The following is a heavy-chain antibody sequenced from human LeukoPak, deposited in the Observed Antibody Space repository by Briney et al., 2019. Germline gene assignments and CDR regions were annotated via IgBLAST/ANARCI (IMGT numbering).Heavy chain of an antibody. V-gene: IGHV1-69*05. Sequence: SVKVSCKASGGTFSSYAISWVRQAPGQGLEWMGRIIPIFGTANYAQKFQGRVTIITDESTSTAYMELSSLRSEDTAVYYCARYSLDAFDIWGQGTMVTVSS. CDR3: ARYSLDAFDI. CDR1: GGTFSSYA. J-gene: IGHJ3*02. CDR2: IIPIFGTA. D-gene: IGHD2-15*01.